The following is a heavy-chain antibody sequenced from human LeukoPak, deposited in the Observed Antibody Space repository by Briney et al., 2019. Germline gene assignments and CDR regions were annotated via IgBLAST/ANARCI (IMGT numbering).Heavy chain of an antibody. J-gene: IGHJ4*02. CDR2: INAGNGNT. Sequence: ASVKVSCKASGYTFTSYAMHWVRQAPGQRLEWMGWINAGNGNTKYSQKFQGRVTITRDTSASTAYMELSSLRSDDTAVYYCARAYYYDGSGYYITTEFDYWGQGTLVTVSS. CDR1: GYTFTSYA. V-gene: IGHV1-3*01. D-gene: IGHD3-22*01. CDR3: ARAYYYDGSGYYITTEFDY.